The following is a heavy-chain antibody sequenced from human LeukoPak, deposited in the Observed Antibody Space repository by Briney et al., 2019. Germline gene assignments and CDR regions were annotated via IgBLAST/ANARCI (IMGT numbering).Heavy chain of an antibody. CDR1: GGSISSYY. Sequence: SETLSLTCTVSGGSISSYYWSWIRQPPGKGLEWIGYIYYSGSTNYNPSLKSRVTISVDTSKNQFSLKLSSVTAADTAVYYCARDRRIPRSSSIFPNYMDVWGKGTTVTVSS. D-gene: IGHD6-13*01. CDR3: ARDRRIPRSSSIFPNYMDV. CDR2: IYYSGST. J-gene: IGHJ6*03. V-gene: IGHV4-59*01.